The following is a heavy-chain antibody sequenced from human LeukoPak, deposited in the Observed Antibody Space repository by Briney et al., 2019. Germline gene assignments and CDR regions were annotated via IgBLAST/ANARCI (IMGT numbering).Heavy chain of an antibody. CDR3: AKRGVVVRVILVGFHKEAYYFDS. J-gene: IGHJ4*02. CDR2: IGDSGGRT. D-gene: IGHD3-10*01. CDR1: GITLSNYG. V-gene: IGHV3-23*01. Sequence: GGSLRLSCAVSGITLSNYGMSWVRQAPGKGLEWVAGIGDSGGRTNYADSVKGRFTISRDNPKNTLYLQMNSLRAEDTAVYFCAKRGVVVRVILVGFHKEAYYFDSWGQGALVTVSS.